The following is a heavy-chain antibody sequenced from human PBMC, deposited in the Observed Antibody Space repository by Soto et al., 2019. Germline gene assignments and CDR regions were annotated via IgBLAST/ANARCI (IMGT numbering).Heavy chain of an antibody. CDR2: ISGGGDST. D-gene: IGHD3-22*01. CDR1: GFTFSSYA. J-gene: IGHJ4*02. V-gene: IGHV3-23*01. Sequence: GGSLRLSCAASGFTFSSYAMSWVRQAPGKGLEWVSAISGGGDSTYCADSVKGRFAISRDNSKNTLYLQMNSLRAEDTAVYYCVKLRSMMLLVISDYCGQGSLVTVYS. CDR3: VKLRSMMLLVISDY.